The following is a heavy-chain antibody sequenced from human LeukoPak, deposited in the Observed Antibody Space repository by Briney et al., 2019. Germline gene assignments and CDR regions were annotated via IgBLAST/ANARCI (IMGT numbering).Heavy chain of an antibody. CDR1: GYTFTSYG. D-gene: IGHD3-10*01. CDR2: ISAYNGNT. J-gene: IGHJ3*02. V-gene: IGHV1-18*01. CDR3: ARGPRNYYGSGSYGAFDI. Sequence: ASVKVSCKASGYTFTSYGISWVRQAPGQGLEWMGWISAYNGNTNYAQKLQGRVTMTTDTSTSTVYMELSSLRSEDTAVYYCARGPRNYYGSGSYGAFDIWGQGTMVTVSS.